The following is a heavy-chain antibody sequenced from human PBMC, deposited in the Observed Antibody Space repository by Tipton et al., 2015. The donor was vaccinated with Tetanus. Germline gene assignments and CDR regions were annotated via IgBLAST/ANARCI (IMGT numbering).Heavy chain of an antibody. J-gene: IGHJ4*02. V-gene: IGHV3-23*01. CDR2: ISESGSVT. Sequence: SLRLSCAASGFTFSSFAVSWVRQAPRKGLEWVSAISESGSVTYYADSVKGRFTISRDNTKNSLYLQMNSLRAEDTAVYYCAKVASGVVAAISYFDSWGQGTLVTVSS. D-gene: IGHD2-15*01. CDR1: GFTFSSFA. CDR3: AKVASGVVAAISYFDS.